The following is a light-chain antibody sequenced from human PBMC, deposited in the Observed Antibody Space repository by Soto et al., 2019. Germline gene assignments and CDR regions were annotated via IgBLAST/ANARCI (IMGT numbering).Light chain of an antibody. CDR2: GAS. V-gene: IGKV3-15*01. J-gene: IGKJ4*01. CDR3: QQYNKWPPLT. CDR1: QSVSSN. Sequence: EIVMTQSPATLSVSPGEGATLSCRASQSVSSNLAWYQQRPGQAPRLLIFGASTRATGIPARFSGSGSGTEFTLTISSLQSEDFAVYYCQQYNKWPPLTFGGGTKVEIK.